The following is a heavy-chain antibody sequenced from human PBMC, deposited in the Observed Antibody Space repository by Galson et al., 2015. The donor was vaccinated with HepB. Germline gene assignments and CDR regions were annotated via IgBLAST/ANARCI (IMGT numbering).Heavy chain of an antibody. CDR2: IKSKTDGGTT. V-gene: IGHV3-15*07. J-gene: IGHJ6*02. Sequence: SLRLSCAASGFTFSNAWMNWVRQAPGKGLEWVGRIKSKTDGGTTDYAAPVKGRFTISRDDSKNTLYLQMSSLKTEDTAVYYCTTDRYYYGMDVWGQGTTVTVSS. CDR1: GFTFSNAW. CDR3: TTDRYYYGMDV.